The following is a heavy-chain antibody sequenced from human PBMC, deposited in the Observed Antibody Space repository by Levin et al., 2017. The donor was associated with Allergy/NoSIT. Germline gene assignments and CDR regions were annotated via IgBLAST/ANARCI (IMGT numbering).Heavy chain of an antibody. CDR3: ARRRCRRRGDGDYRCDY. CDR1: GGSISSYY. Sequence: GSLRLSCTVSGGSISSYYWSWIRQPPGKGLEWIGYIYYSGSTNYNPSLKSRVTISVDTSKNQFSLKLSSVTAADTAVYYSARRRCRRRGDGDYRCDYWGQGTLVTVSS. CDR2: IYYSGST. V-gene: IGHV4-59*08. D-gene: IGHD4-17*01. J-gene: IGHJ4*02.